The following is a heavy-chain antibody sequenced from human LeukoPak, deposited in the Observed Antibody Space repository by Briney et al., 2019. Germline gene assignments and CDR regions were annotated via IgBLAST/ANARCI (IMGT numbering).Heavy chain of an antibody. CDR3: ARPGREPHWFDP. CDR2: TSGSGGST. V-gene: IGHV3-23*01. CDR1: GFTFSSYA. Sequence: GRSLRLSCAASGFTFSSYAMSWVRQAPGKGLEWVSATSGSGGSTYYADSVNGRFTISKDNSKNTLYLRMNSLRAEDTAVYYCARPGREPHWFDPWGQGTLVSVSS. J-gene: IGHJ5*02.